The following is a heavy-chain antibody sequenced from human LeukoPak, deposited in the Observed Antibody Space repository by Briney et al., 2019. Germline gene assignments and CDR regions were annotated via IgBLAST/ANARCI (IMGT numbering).Heavy chain of an antibody. V-gene: IGHV4-34*01. CDR1: GGSFSGYY. Sequence: KPSETLSLTCAVYGGSFSGYYWSWIRQPPGKGLEWIGEINHSGSTNYNPSLMSRVTISVDTSKNQFSLKLSSVTAADTAVYYCARITWGEIEMATRAVAHDLWYFDLWGRGPLVTVSS. CDR3: ARITWGEIEMATRAVAHDLWYFDL. CDR2: INHSGST. D-gene: IGHD5-24*01. J-gene: IGHJ2*01.